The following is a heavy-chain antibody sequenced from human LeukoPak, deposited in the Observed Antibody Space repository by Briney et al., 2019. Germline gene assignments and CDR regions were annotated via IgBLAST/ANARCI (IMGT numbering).Heavy chain of an antibody. CDR1: GGSISSSY. Sequence: PSETLSLTCTVSGGSISSSYWSWIRQPAGKGLEWIGYIYYSGSTNYNPSLKSRVTISVDTSKNQFSLKLSSVTAADTAVYYCAGRGEDAFDIWGQGTMVTVSS. D-gene: IGHD4-17*01. CDR3: AGRGEDAFDI. V-gene: IGHV4-59*01. J-gene: IGHJ3*02. CDR2: IYYSGST.